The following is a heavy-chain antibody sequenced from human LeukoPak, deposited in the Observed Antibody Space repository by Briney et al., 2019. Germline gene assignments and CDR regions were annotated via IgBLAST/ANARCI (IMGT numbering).Heavy chain of an antibody. CDR1: GYTFTSYA. D-gene: IGHD4-23*01. CDR3: ARGIYGGNSPLVDY. V-gene: IGHV1-2*02. Sequence: GASVKVSCKASGYTFTSYAMNWVRQAPGQGLEWMGWINPKSGGTNYPQKFQGRVTMTRDTSISTAYMELSRLRSDDTAVYYCARGIYGGNSPLVDYWGQGTLVTVSS. CDR2: INPKSGGT. J-gene: IGHJ4*02.